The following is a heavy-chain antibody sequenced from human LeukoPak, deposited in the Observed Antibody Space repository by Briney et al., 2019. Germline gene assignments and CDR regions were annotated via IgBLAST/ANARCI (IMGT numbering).Heavy chain of an antibody. CDR3: AKETYWGGFDP. J-gene: IGHJ5*02. CDR2: FIWISISI. Sequence: QPGRSLRLSCAASGFTFDDYAMHWVRQAPGKGLERVSGFIWISISIGYAYSVRVRFTISRDNTKNSLYLQMNSLRAEDMALYYCAKETYWGGFDPWGQGTLVTVSS. V-gene: IGHV3-9*03. D-gene: IGHD2-21*01. CDR1: GFTFDDYA.